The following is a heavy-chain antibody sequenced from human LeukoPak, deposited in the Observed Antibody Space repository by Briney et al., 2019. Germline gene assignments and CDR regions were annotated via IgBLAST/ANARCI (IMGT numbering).Heavy chain of an antibody. CDR1: GGSISGNSYY. Sequence: SETLSLTCTVSGGSISGNSYYWGWIRQPPGKGLEWIGSIYYSGATYSNPSLKSRLTVSVDTSKNQFSLRLASVTAADTAVYYCARASHDYGDYSHFDYWGQGTLVTVSS. V-gene: IGHV4-39*07. D-gene: IGHD4-17*01. CDR3: ARASHDYGDYSHFDY. J-gene: IGHJ4*02. CDR2: IYYSGAT.